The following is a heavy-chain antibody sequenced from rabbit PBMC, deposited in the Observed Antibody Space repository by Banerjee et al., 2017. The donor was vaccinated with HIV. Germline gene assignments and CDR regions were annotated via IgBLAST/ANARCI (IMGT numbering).Heavy chain of an antibody. CDR1: GFDLSNYG. J-gene: IGHJ4*01. V-gene: IGHV1S47*01. CDR2: IDPIFGTT. Sequence: QEQLVESGGGLVQPGGSLKLSCKASGFDLSNYGVSWVRQAPGKGLEWIGYIDPIFGTTAYATWVNDRFTISRDNAQNTVFLQLNSLTAADTATYFCVRDTWHFKLWGQGTLVTVS. D-gene: IGHD3-1*01. CDR3: VRDTWHFKL.